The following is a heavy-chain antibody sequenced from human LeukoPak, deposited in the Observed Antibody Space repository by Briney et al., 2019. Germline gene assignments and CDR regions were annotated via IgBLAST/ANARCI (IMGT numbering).Heavy chain of an antibody. CDR1: GYTFTSYG. CDR2: ISAYNGNT. J-gene: IGHJ6*02. Sequence: ASVKVSCKASGYTFTSYGISWVRQAPGQGLEWMGWISAYNGNTNYAQKFQGRVTMTRNTSISTAYMELSSLRSEDTAVYYCARDAAGSALLNYYGMDVWGQGTTVTVSS. V-gene: IGHV1-18*01. D-gene: IGHD3-10*01. CDR3: ARDAAGSALLNYYGMDV.